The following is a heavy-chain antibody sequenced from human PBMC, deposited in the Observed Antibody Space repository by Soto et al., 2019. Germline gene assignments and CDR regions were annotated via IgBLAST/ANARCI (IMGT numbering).Heavy chain of an antibody. J-gene: IGHJ4*02. D-gene: IGHD3-9*01. Sequence: ASVKVSCKASGYTFTSYGISWVRQAPGQGLEWMGWISAYNGNTNYAQKLQGRVTMTTDTSTSTAYMELRSLRSDDTAVYYCARGGVAIDYDILMGFDYWGQGTLVTVSS. CDR3: ARGGVAIDYDILMGFDY. V-gene: IGHV1-18*01. CDR2: ISAYNGNT. CDR1: GYTFTSYG.